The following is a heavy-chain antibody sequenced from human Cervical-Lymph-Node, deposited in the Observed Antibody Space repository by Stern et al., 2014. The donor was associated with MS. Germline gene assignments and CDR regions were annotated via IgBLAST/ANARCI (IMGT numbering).Heavy chain of an antibody. J-gene: IGHJ5*02. CDR3: ARGPHYGDKRNWFDP. CDR1: GFSFSDYY. Sequence: VQLVESGGGLVKPGGSLRLSCEASGFSFSDYYMSWIRQAPGQGLEWLSYIGSRGSSVYYTESVKGRFTISRDNARNSLYLQMDSLRSEDTALYYCARGPHYGDKRNWFDPWGQGILVTVSS. CDR2: IGSRGSSV. D-gene: IGHD4-17*01. V-gene: IGHV3-11*01.